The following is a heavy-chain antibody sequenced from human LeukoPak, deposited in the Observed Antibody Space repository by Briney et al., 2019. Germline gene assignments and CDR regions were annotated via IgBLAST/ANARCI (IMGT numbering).Heavy chain of an antibody. CDR1: GFTFSDYY. CDR3: ARDSLYSFGLNY. CDR2: ISSSSSTT. D-gene: IGHD5-18*01. V-gene: IGHV3-11*04. Sequence: GGSLRLSCAASGFTFSDYYMNWIRQAPGKGLEWVSYISSSSSTTYYAESVRGRFAISRDNAKNSLYLQMNSLRAEDTAVYYCARDSLYSFGLNYWGQGTLVTVSS. J-gene: IGHJ4*02.